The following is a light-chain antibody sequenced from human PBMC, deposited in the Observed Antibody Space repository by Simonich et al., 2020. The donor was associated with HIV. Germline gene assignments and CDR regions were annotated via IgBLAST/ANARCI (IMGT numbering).Light chain of an antibody. CDR1: QGISRY. J-gene: IGKJ3*01. Sequence: IQLTQSPSFLSASVGDRVTITCRASQGISRYLAWYQQKPGKAPKLLIYAATTLQSGVPSRFIGSGSGTEFTLTISSLQPEDFATYYCQHLNSFPLTFGPGTKVDIK. V-gene: IGKV1-9*01. CDR3: QHLNSFPLT. CDR2: AAT.